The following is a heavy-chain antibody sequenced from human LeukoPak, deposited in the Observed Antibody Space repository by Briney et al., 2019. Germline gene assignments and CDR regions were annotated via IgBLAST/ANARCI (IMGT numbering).Heavy chain of an antibody. CDR1: GFTFSSYG. CDR2: IWYDGSNK. J-gene: IGHJ4*02. V-gene: IGHV3-33*01. D-gene: IGHD5-12*01. CDR3: ARDNRGYSGYDPETEDY. Sequence: PGRFLRLSCAASGFTFSSYGMPWVRQAPGKGLEWVAVIWYDGSNKYYADSVKGRFTISRDNSKNTLYLQMNSLRAEDTAVYYCARDNRGYSGYDPETEDYWGQGTLVTVSS.